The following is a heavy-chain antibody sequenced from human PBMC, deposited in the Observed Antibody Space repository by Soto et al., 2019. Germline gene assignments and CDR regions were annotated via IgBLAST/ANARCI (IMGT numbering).Heavy chain of an antibody. CDR2: INSDGSST. V-gene: IGHV3-74*01. D-gene: IGHD4-17*01. Sequence: EVQLVESGGGLVQPGGSLRLSCAASGLTFSSYWMHWVRQAPGKGLVWVSRINSDGSSTSYADSVKGRFTISRDNAKTTLYLKMNSLRAEDTAVYYCALSHTVTTDYWGQGTLVTVSS. CDR1: GLTFSSYW. CDR3: ALSHTVTTDY. J-gene: IGHJ4*02.